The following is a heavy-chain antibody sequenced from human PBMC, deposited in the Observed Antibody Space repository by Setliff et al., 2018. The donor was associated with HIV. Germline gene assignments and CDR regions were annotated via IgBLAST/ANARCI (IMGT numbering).Heavy chain of an antibody. CDR3: ARAYGFSSSSHYYYYMDV. CDR1: GDSISSHY. V-gene: IGHV4-59*11. Sequence: PSETLSLTCTVSGDSISSHYWSWIRQPPGKGLELIGYIYYSGSTSYNPSLKSRVTVLVDTSKNQVSLKLRSVTAADTAVYYCARAYGFSSSSHYYYYMDVWGKGTTVTVSS. CDR2: IYYSGST. J-gene: IGHJ6*03. D-gene: IGHD6-6*01.